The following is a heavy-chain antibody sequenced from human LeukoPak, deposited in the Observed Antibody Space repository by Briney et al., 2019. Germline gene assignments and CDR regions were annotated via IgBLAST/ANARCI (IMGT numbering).Heavy chain of an antibody. CDR2: MNLKRGNR. V-gene: IGHV1-8*01. CDR3: ARGKWDYGDYRSYYYYYGMDV. J-gene: IGHJ6*02. D-gene: IGHD4-17*01. CDR1: GYTFTMYD. Sequence: ASVTVSFKASGYTFTMYDINWVRQAAGKGRERMGWMNLKRGNRRYAQKFQGRVTITRNTSISTAYMELSTLRSEHTAVYYCARGKWDYGDYRSYYYYYGMDVWGQGTTVTVSS.